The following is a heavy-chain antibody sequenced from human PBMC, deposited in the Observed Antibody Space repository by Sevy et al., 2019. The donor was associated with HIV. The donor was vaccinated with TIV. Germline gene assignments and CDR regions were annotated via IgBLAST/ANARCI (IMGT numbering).Heavy chain of an antibody. CDR2: ISAYNGNT. CDR3: ARDILGEWPEYFDY. Sequence: ASVKVSCKASGYTFTSYGISWVRQAPGQGLEWMGWISAYNGNTNYAQMLQGRVTMTTDTSTSTAYMELRSLRSDDTAVYYCARDILGEWPEYFDYWGQGTLVTVSS. V-gene: IGHV1-18*01. D-gene: IGHD3-10*01. J-gene: IGHJ4*02. CDR1: GYTFTSYG.